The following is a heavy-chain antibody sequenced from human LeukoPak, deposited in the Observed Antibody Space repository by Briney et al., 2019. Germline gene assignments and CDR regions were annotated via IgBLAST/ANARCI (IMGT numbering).Heavy chain of an antibody. CDR2: ISSSSSYI. CDR3: ARDREYGITGTTFPLYYFDY. Sequence: GGSLRLSCAASGFTVSSNYMSWVRQAPGKGLEWVSSISSSSSYIYYADSVKGRFTISRDNAKNSLYLQMNSLRAEDTAVYYCARDREYGITGTTFPLYYFDYWGQGTLVTVSS. D-gene: IGHD1-7*01. J-gene: IGHJ4*02. V-gene: IGHV3-21*01. CDR1: GFTVSSNY.